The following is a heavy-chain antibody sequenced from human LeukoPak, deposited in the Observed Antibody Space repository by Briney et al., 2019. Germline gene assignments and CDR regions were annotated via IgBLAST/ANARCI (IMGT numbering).Heavy chain of an antibody. D-gene: IGHD6-19*01. CDR3: AKDPHSSGWFNWFHP. V-gene: IGHV3-33*06. Sequence: PGRSLRLSCAASGFTFSSYGMHWVRQAPGKGLEGVAVIWYDGSNKYYADSVKGRFTISRDNSKHTLYLQMNSLRAEDTAVYYCAKDPHSSGWFNWFHPWGQGTLVTVSS. CDR1: GFTFSSYG. J-gene: IGHJ5*02. CDR2: IWYDGSNK.